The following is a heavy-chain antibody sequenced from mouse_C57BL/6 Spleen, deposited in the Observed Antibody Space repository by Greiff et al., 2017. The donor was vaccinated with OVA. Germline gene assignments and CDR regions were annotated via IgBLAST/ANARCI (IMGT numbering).Heavy chain of an antibody. Sequence: EVKLMESGGGLVKPGGSLKLSCAASGFTFSSYTMSWVRQTPEKRLEWVATISGGGGNTYYPDSVKGRFTISRDNAKNTLYLQMSSLRSEDTALYYCARRTEYYFDYWGQGTTLTVSS. CDR1: GFTFSSYT. J-gene: IGHJ2*01. V-gene: IGHV5-9*01. CDR2: ISGGGGNT. CDR3: ARRTEYYFDY.